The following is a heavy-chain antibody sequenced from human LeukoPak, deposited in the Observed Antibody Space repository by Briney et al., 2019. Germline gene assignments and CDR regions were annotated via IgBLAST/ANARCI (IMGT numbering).Heavy chain of an antibody. Sequence: GGSMKLSCVVSGLIFSQYRMNWVRQAPGEGPEWISDISGSSSVINYADSVKGRFTISRDNDKNPLSMQMNSLRAEDTGVYYCATSDRPGFGSHDYWGQGTLVTVSS. V-gene: IGHV3-21*05. CDR3: ATSDRPGFGSHDY. D-gene: IGHD3-10*01. CDR1: GLIFSQYR. J-gene: IGHJ4*02. CDR2: ISGSSSVI.